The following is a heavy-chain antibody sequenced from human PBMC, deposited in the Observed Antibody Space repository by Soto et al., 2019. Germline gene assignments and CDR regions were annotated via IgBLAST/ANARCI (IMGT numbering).Heavy chain of an antibody. CDR1: GFTFSSYA. CDR2: ISGSGGST. D-gene: IGHD4-17*01. CDR3: AKARGFYGDYASIDY. Sequence: GGSLRLSCAASGFTFSSYAMSWVRQAPGKGLEWVSAISGSGGSTYYADSVKGRSTISRDNSKNTLYLQMNSLRAEDTAVYYCAKARGFYGDYASIDYWGQGTLVTVSS. J-gene: IGHJ4*02. V-gene: IGHV3-23*01.